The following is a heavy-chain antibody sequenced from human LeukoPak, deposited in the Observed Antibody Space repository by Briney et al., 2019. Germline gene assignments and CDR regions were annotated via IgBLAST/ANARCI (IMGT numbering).Heavy chain of an antibody. CDR3: AKDERDGDYYYYYYMDV. J-gene: IGHJ6*03. Sequence: GGSLRLSCAASGFTFSSYGMHWVRQAPGKGLEWVAFIRYDGSNKYYADSVKGRFTISRDNSKNTLYLQMNSLGAEDTAVYYCAKDERDGDYYYYYYMDVWGKGTTVTISS. CDR1: GFTFSSYG. V-gene: IGHV3-30*02. D-gene: IGHD4-17*01. CDR2: IRYDGSNK.